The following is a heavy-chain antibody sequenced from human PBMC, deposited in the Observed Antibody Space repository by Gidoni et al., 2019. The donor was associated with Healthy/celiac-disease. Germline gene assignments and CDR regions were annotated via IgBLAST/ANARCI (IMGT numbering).Heavy chain of an antibody. CDR2: ISYDGSNK. Sequence: QVQLVESGGGVVQPGRSLRLSCAASGFTFSSYAMHWVRQAPGKGLEWVAVISYDGSNKYYADSVKGRFTISRDNSKNTLYLQMNSLRAEDTAVYYCARDRGIAAAGYYYYYGMDVWGQGTTVTVSS. D-gene: IGHD6-13*01. V-gene: IGHV3-30-3*01. CDR1: GFTFSSYA. J-gene: IGHJ6*02. CDR3: ARDRGIAAAGYYYYYGMDV.